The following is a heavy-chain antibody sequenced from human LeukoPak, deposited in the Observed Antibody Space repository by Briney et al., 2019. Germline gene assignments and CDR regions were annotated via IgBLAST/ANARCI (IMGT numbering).Heavy chain of an antibody. CDR1: GGSFSGYY. Sequence: SETLSLTCAVYGGSFSGYYWSWIRQPPGKGLEWIGEINHSGSTNYNPSLKSRVTISVHTSKNQFSLKLSSVTAADTAFYYCARYIVSYPHDAFDIWGQGTMVTVSS. J-gene: IGHJ3*02. V-gene: IGHV4-34*01. CDR3: ARYIVSYPHDAFDI. CDR2: INHSGST. D-gene: IGHD1-26*01.